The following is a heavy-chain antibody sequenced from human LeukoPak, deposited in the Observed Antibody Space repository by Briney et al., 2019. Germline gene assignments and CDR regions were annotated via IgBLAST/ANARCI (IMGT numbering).Heavy chain of an antibody. D-gene: IGHD1/OR15-1a*01. J-gene: IGHJ3*02. Sequence: APVKLSCKPSGYTFTDYYMHQVRQAPGQGLEGMGWINTHGGGTNYAQKFQGGVTMTRDTSISTAYMELSRLRSDDTAVYYCARKRTRTLHDAFDIWGQGTMVTVSS. V-gene: IGHV1-2*02. CDR1: GYTFTDYY. CDR3: ARKRTRTLHDAFDI. CDR2: INTHGGGT.